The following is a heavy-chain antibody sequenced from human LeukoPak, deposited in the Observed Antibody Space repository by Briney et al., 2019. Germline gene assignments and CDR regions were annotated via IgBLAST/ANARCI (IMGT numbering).Heavy chain of an antibody. CDR2: IDPSDSYT. D-gene: IGHD5-12*01. J-gene: IGHJ4*02. Sequence: GASLQISCEGSGYLFTSYWISWGRPLPGKGLGWMGRIDPSDSYTNYSPSFQGHVTISADKSITTAYLQWSSLKASDTAMYYCASFRGYSGYDDDYWGQGTLVTVSS. CDR3: ASFRGYSGYDDDY. CDR1: GYLFTSYW. V-gene: IGHV5-10-1*01.